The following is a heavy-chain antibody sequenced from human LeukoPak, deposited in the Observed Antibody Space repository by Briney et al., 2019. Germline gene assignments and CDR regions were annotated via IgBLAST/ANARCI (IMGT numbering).Heavy chain of an antibody. CDR3: ARVDSSSWYFDY. CDR2: IYYSGST. CDR1: GGSISSSSYY. Sequence: SETLSLTCTVSGGSISSSSYYWGWIRQPPGKGLEWIGSIYYSGSTYYNPSLKSRVTISVDTSKNQFSLKLSSVTAADTAVYYCARVDSSSWYFDYWGQGTLVTVSS. J-gene: IGHJ4*02. D-gene: IGHD6-13*01. V-gene: IGHV4-39*07.